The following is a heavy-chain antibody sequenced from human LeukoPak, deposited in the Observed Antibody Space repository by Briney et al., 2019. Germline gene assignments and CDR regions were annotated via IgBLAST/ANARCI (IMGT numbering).Heavy chain of an antibody. Sequence: PGGSLRLSCAASGFNFSSDAMSSVRQAPGKGLEWVSAISCSGGSTYYADSVRPRFTISRDNSQNPLYLQKNSLRAEHTPVYHCAKLEIVVVPAAIDYLGQGTQVTGSS. CDR3: AKLEIVVVPAAIDY. CDR1: GFNFSSDA. V-gene: IGHV3-23*01. D-gene: IGHD2-2*03. J-gene: IGHJ4*01. CDR2: ISCSGGST.